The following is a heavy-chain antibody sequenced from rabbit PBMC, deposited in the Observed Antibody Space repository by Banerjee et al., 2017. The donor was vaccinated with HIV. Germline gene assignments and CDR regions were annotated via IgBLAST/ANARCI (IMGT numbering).Heavy chain of an antibody. CDR1: GFSFSNGYV. V-gene: IGHV1S45*01. J-gene: IGHJ4*01. CDR2: INTISGDT. Sequence: QEQLEESGGDLVKPEGSLTLTCTASGFSFSNGYVMCWVRQAPGKGLEWIACINTISGDTVYATWAKGRFTISRSTSLNTVTLQMTSLTAADTATYFCARSTSASGTYMNLWGPGTLVTVS. CDR3: ARSTSASGTYMNL. D-gene: IGHD1-1*01.